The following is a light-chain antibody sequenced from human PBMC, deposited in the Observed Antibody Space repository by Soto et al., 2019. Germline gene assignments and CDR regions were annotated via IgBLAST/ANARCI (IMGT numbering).Light chain of an antibody. Sequence: QPVLTQSPSASASLGASVKLTCTLTSGQRTYAIAWHQQQPEKGPRFLMKINGDGSHSKGDGIPDRFSGSSSGTERYLTISSLQSEDEADYYCQTWGTGIVVFGGGTKLTVL. CDR1: SGQRTYA. CDR2: INGDGSH. J-gene: IGLJ2*01. V-gene: IGLV4-69*01. CDR3: QTWGTGIVV.